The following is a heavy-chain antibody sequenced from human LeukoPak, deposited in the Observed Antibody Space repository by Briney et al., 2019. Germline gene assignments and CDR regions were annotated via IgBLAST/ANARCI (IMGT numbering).Heavy chain of an antibody. CDR1: GGSLSYYY. V-gene: IGHV4-59*01. CDR3: ANADRTSMVTI. CDR2: IYHSGST. Sequence: SETLSLTCTVSGGSLSYYYWSWLRQPPGKGLEWIGYIYHSGSTNYNPSLNSRVTISVDTSKNQFSLKVRSVTAADTALYYCANADRTSMVTIWGQGTMVTVSS. D-gene: IGHD5-18*01. J-gene: IGHJ3*02.